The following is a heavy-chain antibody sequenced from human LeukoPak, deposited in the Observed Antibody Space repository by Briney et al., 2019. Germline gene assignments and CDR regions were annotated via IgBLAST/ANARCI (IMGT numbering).Heavy chain of an antibody. V-gene: IGHV5-51*01. CDR1: GYNFPNYW. CDR2: IYPGVSDT. CDR3: ASGINTMVRGILDY. D-gene: IGHD3-10*01. Sequence: GESLKISCKGSGYNFPNYWIVWVRQMPGKGLESMGVIYPGVSDTRYSPSFQGQVTISADTSISTAYLQWSSLKASDTAMYYCASGINTMVRGILDYWGQGTLVTVSS. J-gene: IGHJ4*02.